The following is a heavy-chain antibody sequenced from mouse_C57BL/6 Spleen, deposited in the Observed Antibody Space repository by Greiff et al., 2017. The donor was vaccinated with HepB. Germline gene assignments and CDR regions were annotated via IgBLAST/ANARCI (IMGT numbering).Heavy chain of an antibody. D-gene: IGHD1-1*01. CDR2: ISYDGSN. CDR3: AIYYGSSYWFAY. J-gene: IGHJ3*01. V-gene: IGHV3-6*01. CDR1: GYSITSGYY. Sequence: EESGPGLVKPSQSLSLTCSVTGYSITSGYYWNWIRQFPGNKLEWMGYISYDGSNNYNPSLKNRISITRDTPKNQFFLKLNSVTTEDTATVYCAIYYGSSYWFAYWGQGTLVTVSA.